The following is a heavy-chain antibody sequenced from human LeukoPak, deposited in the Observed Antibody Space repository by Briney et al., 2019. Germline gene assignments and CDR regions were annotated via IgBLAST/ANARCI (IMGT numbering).Heavy chain of an antibody. CDR3: ASSPLYHYYGSGSYYKAHYFDY. Sequence: PSETLSLTCTVSGGSISNYYWSWIRQPPEKGLEWIGYIYYSGSTNYNPSLKSRLTISVDTSKNQFSLKLSSVTAADTAVYYCASSPLYHYYGSGSYYKAHYFDYWGQGTLVTVSS. CDR2: IYYSGST. CDR1: GGSISNYY. J-gene: IGHJ4*02. D-gene: IGHD3-10*01. V-gene: IGHV4-59*01.